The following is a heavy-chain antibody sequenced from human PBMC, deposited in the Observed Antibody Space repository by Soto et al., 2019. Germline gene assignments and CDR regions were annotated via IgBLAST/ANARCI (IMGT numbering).Heavy chain of an antibody. CDR1: GYTFTSYA. CDR3: ARLKGNSGLDP. V-gene: IGHV1-3*01. D-gene: IGHD5-18*01. CDR2: INAGKGNT. Sequence: GASVKVSCKASGYTFTSYAMHWVRQAPGQRLEWVGWINAGKGNTKYSQKVQGRATINPDTSNNQLSLQLNSVTPDDTAVYYCARLKGNSGLDPGGQGPLVPVSS. J-gene: IGHJ5*02.